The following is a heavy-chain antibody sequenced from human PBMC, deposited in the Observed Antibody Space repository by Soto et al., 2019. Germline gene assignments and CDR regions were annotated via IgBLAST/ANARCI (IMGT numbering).Heavy chain of an antibody. Sequence: QVQLQQWGAGLLKPSETLSLTCAVYGGSFSGYYWSWIRQPPGKGLEWIGEINHSGSTNYNPSLKNRVTIPIDTSKNQFSLKLSSVTAADAAVYYCAREKRDYYDSSGYPYWGQGTLVTVSS. V-gene: IGHV4-34*01. CDR2: INHSGST. D-gene: IGHD3-22*01. J-gene: IGHJ4*02. CDR1: GGSFSGYY. CDR3: AREKRDYYDSSGYPY.